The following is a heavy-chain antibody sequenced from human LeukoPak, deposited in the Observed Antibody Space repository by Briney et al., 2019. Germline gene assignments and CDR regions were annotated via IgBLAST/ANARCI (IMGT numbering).Heavy chain of an antibody. D-gene: IGHD5-18*01. CDR1: GFNFDDYA. CDR3: AKVGTDITMVGHFDY. Sequence: GGSLRLSCAASGFNFDDYAMHWVRQAPGKGLEWVSLISWDGGSTYYADSVKGRFTISRDNSKNSLYLQMNSLRSEDTALYYCAKVGTDITMVGHFDYWGQGTLVTVSS. V-gene: IGHV3-43D*03. CDR2: ISWDGGST. J-gene: IGHJ4*02.